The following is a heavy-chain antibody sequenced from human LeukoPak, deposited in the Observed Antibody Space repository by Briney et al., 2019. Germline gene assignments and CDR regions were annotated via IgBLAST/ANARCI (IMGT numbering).Heavy chain of an antibody. J-gene: IGHJ4*02. Sequence: KPSETLSLTCTVYGGSFSGYYWSWIRQPPGQGLEWVGEINHSGSTNYNPSLKSRVTISVDTSKNQFSLKLSSVTAADTAVYYCAEVRFLDQFELWGQGTLVTVSS. D-gene: IGHD3-3*01. CDR1: GGSFSGYY. V-gene: IGHV4-34*01. CDR3: AEVRFLDQFEL. CDR2: INHSGST.